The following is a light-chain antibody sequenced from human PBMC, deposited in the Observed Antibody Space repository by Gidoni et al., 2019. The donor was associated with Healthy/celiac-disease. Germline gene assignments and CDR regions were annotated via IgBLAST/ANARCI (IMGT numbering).Light chain of an antibody. Sequence: SYELTQPPSVSVSPGQTASITCSGDKLGDKYACWYQQKPGQSPVLVIYQDSQRPSGIPERFSCSNSGNTATLTISGTQAMDEADYYCQAWDSSSAVFGGGTKLTVL. J-gene: IGLJ2*01. CDR1: KLGDKY. CDR3: QAWDSSSAV. CDR2: QDS. V-gene: IGLV3-1*01.